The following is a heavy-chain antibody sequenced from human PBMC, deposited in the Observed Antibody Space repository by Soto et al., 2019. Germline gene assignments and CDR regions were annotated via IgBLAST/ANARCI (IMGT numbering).Heavy chain of an antibody. CDR2: IVVGSGNT. J-gene: IGHJ6*02. Sequence: ASVKVSCKASGFTFTSSAVQWVRQARGQRLEWIGWIVVGSGNTNYAQKFQERVTITRDMSTSTAYMELSSLRSEDTAVYYCAAAGTTVVTREVGYYYYYYGMDVWGQGTTVTVSS. V-gene: IGHV1-58*01. D-gene: IGHD4-17*01. CDR3: AAAGTTVVTREVGYYYYYYGMDV. CDR1: GFTFTSSA.